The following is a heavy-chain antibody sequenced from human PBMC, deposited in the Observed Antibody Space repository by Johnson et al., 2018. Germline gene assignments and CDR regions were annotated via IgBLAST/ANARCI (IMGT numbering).Heavy chain of an antibody. J-gene: IGHJ6*03. D-gene: IGHD2-15*01. CDR1: GFTFSIYW. V-gene: IGHV3-74*03. CDR2: INHDGSS. Sequence: VQLVQSGGGLVQPGGSLRLSCAASGFTFSIYWMHWVRQVPGKGPVWLSRINHDGSSTYADSVRGRFTISRDNTKDTVYLQMNNLRSDDTAVYYCASDGCSGGTCYFKNYMDVWGKGTTVTVSS. CDR3: ASDGCSGGTCYFKNYMDV.